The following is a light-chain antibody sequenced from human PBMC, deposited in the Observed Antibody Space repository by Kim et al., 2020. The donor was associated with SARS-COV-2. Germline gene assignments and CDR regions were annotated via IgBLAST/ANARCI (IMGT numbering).Light chain of an antibody. J-gene: IGLJ2*01. Sequence: SVSPGQTVTIACSGDRLGKNYVHWYQQKSGQPPVVVIYKDSKRPSGIPERLSGSNSGGTATLTISGAQPLDEADYYCQAWDNNSAIFGGGTKLTVL. V-gene: IGLV3-1*01. CDR3: QAWDNNSAI. CDR1: RLGKNY. CDR2: KDS.